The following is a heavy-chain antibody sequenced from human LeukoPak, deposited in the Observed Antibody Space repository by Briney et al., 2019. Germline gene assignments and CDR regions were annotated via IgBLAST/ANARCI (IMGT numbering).Heavy chain of an antibody. CDR2: IYPGDSRT. CDR3: VRHGLGSSWFGFDY. V-gene: IGHV5-51*01. Sequence: GESLKISCKGSGYTFATYWIGWVRQMPGKGLEWMGIIYPGDSRTTYSPSFQGQVTISADKSISTAYLQWSSLKASDSAMYYCVRHGLGSSWFGFDYWGQGTLVTVSS. D-gene: IGHD6-13*01. CDR1: GYTFATYW. J-gene: IGHJ4*02.